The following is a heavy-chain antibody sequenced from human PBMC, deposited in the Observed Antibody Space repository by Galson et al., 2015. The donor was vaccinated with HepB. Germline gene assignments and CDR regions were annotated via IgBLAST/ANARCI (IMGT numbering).Heavy chain of an antibody. CDR1: GGTLRSNA. CDR3: AREWSTWFYFDN. V-gene: IGHV1-69*04. CDR2: IFPIIGIS. Sequence: SVKVSCKASGGTLRSNAVSWVRQAPGQGLEWMGRIFPIIGISNYAQKFQGRLTITADASTNTAYMELSGLTSGDTAVYYCAREWSTWFYFDNWGLGTRVTVSS. J-gene: IGHJ4*02. D-gene: IGHD6-13*01.